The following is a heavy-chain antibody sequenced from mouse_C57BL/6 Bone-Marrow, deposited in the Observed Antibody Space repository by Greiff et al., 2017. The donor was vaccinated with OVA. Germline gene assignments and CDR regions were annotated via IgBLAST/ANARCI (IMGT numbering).Heavy chain of an antibody. CDR2: FYPGSGSI. V-gene: IGHV1-62-2*01. CDR3: ARHEDVEDYFDY. J-gene: IGHJ2*01. CDR1: GYTFTEYT. Sequence: VKLMESGAELVKPGASVKLSCKASGYTFTEYTIHWVKQRSGQGLEWIGWFYPGSGSIKYNEKFKDKATLTADKSSSTVYMELSRLTSEDSAVYFCARHEDVEDYFDYWGQGTTLTVSS.